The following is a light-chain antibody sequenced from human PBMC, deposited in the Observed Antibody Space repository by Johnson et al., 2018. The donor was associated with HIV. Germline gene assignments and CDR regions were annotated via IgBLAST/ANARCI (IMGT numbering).Light chain of an antibody. CDR2: DNN. V-gene: IGLV1-51*01. Sequence: QSLLTQPPSVSAAPGQKVTISCSGSSSNIGNNYVSWYQQLPGTAPKLLIYDNNKRPSGIPDRFSGSKSGTSATLGITGLQTGDEADYYCGTWDCRLSGGVFGTGTKVTVL. CDR1: SSNIGNNY. CDR3: GTWDCRLSGGV. J-gene: IGLJ1*01.